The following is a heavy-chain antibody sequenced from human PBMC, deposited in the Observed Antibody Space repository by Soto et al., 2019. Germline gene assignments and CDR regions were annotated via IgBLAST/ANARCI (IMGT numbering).Heavy chain of an antibody. J-gene: IGHJ4*02. Sequence: PGGSLRLSCVASGFTFSSYSMNWVRQAPGKGLEWVSCISSNRSTTSYADFVKGRFTISRDNAKNTLYLQMNSLRVEDTAVYYCARFSSWYDYWGQGTLVTVSS. V-gene: IGHV3-48*04. D-gene: IGHD6-13*01. CDR3: ARFSSWYDY. CDR1: GFTFSSYS. CDR2: ISSNRSTT.